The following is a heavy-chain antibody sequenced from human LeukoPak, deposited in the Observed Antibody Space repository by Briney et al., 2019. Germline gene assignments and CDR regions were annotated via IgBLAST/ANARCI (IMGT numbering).Heavy chain of an antibody. CDR3: ASLDKYRVGVY. CDR1: GDSSSSGNYF. V-gene: IGHV4-30-4*08. Sequence: SETLSLTCTVSGDSSSSGNYFWNWIRQPPGKGLEWIGYIYYSGSTHYNPSLRSRVTISVDTSKNQFSLKLSSVTAADTAIYYCASLDKYRVGVYWGQGTLVTVSS. CDR2: IYYSGST. D-gene: IGHD1-26*01. J-gene: IGHJ4*02.